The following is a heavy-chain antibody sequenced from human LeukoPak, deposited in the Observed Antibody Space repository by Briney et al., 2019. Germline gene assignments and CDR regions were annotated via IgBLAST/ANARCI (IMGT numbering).Heavy chain of an antibody. V-gene: IGHV4-38-2*01. CDR3: ARRHGNYYMDV. CDR1: GYSISSGYY. CDR2: IYYSGTT. J-gene: IGHJ6*03. Sequence: SETLSLTCAVSGYSISSGYYWGWIRQPPGNGLEWIGSIYYSGTTYYHPSLKSPGTLSVNTAKNLFFLKLDSMAAADTAVYYCARRHGNYYMDVWGKGTTVTVSS.